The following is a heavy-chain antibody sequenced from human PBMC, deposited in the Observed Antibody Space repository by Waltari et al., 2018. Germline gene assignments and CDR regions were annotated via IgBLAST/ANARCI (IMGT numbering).Heavy chain of an antibody. Sequence: QVQLVQSGAEVKKPGSSVKVSCKASGGTFSSYAISWVRQAPGQGLEWMGALIPTFGTANSAQNSQGRVTMTRNTSISTAYMELRSLRSDDTAVYYCARVPKGFLVFDYWGQGTLVTVSS. CDR1: GGTFSSYA. CDR3: ARVPKGFLVFDY. D-gene: IGHD1-1*01. V-gene: IGHV1-69*05. CDR2: LIPTFGTA. J-gene: IGHJ4*02.